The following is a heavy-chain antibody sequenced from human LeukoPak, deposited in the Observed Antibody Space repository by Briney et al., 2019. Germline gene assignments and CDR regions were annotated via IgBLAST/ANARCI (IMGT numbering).Heavy chain of an antibody. J-gene: IGHJ4*02. CDR2: ISDRGATT. CDR1: GFTFSSYA. V-gene: IGHV3-23*01. CDR3: AKERYYYDSSGGDY. Sequence: PGGSLRLSCAASGFTFSSYAMSWVRQAPGEGLEWVSGISDRGATTGYADSVKGRFTISRDNSKNTLYLQMNSLRAEDTAVYYCAKERYYYDSSGGDYWGQGTLVTVSS. D-gene: IGHD3-22*01.